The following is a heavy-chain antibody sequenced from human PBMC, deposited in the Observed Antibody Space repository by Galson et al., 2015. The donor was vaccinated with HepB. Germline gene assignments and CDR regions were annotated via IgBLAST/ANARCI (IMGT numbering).Heavy chain of an antibody. CDR1: GYTLTELS. CDR2: FDPEDGET. J-gene: IGHJ4*02. V-gene: IGHV1-24*01. D-gene: IGHD1-26*01. CDR3: ATPMVVGATTDY. Sequence: SVKVSCKVSGYTLTELSMHWVRQAPGKGLEWMGGFDPEDGETIYAQKFQGRVTMTEDTSTDTAYMELSSLRSEDTAVYYCATPMVVGATTDYWGQGTLVTVSS.